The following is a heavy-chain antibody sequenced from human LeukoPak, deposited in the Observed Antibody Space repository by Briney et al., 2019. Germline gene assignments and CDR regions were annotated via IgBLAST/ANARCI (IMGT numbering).Heavy chain of an antibody. D-gene: IGHD2-15*01. CDR1: GFTFSSYA. CDR2: ISYDGSNK. V-gene: IGHV3-30*04. J-gene: IGHJ4*02. Sequence: HPGRSLRLSCAASGFTFSSYAMHWVRQAPGKGLEWVAVISYDGSNKYYADSVKGRFTISRDNSKNTLYLQMNSLRAEDTAVYYCARDPGGGGSCFDYWGQGTLVTVSS. CDR3: ARDPGGGGSCFDY.